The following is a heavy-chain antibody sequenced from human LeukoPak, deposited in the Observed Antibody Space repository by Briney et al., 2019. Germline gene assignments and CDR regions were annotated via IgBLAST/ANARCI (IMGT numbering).Heavy chain of an antibody. D-gene: IGHD4-23*01. CDR1: GYTFTSYY. Sequence: ASVKVSCKASGYTFTSYYMHWVRQAPGQGLEWMGIINPSGGSTSYAQKFQGRVTMTRDMSTSTVYMELSSLRSEDTAVYYCARDLGGNHYFDYWGQGTLVTVSS. CDR2: INPSGGST. V-gene: IGHV1-46*01. J-gene: IGHJ4*02. CDR3: ARDLGGNHYFDY.